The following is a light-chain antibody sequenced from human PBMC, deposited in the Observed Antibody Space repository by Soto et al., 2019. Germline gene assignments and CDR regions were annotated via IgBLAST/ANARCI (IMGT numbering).Light chain of an antibody. CDR2: AAS. CDR3: QKYNSVPLT. CDR1: QAISNY. V-gene: IGKV1-27*01. J-gene: IGKJ4*01. Sequence: DIQMTQSPSSLSASVGDRVTITCRASQAISNYLAWYQQKPGKAPTLLIHAASTLQSGVSSRFSGSGSGTDVTLTIGSLQPEDVATYYCQKYNSVPLTFGGGTKVEIK.